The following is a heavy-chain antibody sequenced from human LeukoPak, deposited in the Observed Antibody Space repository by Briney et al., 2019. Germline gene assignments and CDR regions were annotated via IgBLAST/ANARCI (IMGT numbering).Heavy chain of an antibody. Sequence: ASVKVSCKASGYTFTGYYMHWVRQAPGQGLEWMGWINPNSGGTNYAQKFQGRVTMTRDTSISTAYMELSRLRSDDTAVYYCARGSGLGSWSFFDYWDQGTLVTVSS. CDR2: INPNSGGT. J-gene: IGHJ4*02. V-gene: IGHV1-2*02. CDR1: GYTFTGYY. CDR3: ARGSGLGSWSFFDY. D-gene: IGHD6-13*01.